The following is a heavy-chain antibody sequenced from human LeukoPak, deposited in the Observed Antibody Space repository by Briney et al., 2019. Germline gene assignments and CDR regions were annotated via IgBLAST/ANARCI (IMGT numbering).Heavy chain of an antibody. D-gene: IGHD3/OR15-3a*01. CDR2: IKSTTDGGTT. CDR1: GFTFSNAC. V-gene: IGHV3-15*01. Sequence: GGSLRLSCVASGFTFSNACMSWVRQAPGKGLEWVGQIKSTTDGGTTDYAAPVKSRFTISRDDSKNTLYLQINSLKSEDTAFYYCTRDWPGPGDYWGQGTLVTVSS. CDR3: TRDWPGPGDY. J-gene: IGHJ4*02.